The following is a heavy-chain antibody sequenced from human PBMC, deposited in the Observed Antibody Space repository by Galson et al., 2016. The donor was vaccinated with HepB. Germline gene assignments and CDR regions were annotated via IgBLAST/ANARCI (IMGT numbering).Heavy chain of an antibody. CDR1: GLSLNTRGAA. V-gene: IGHV2-5*02. J-gene: IGHJ4*02. D-gene: IGHD2-8*01. CDR3: GHQEGVRAFDY. Sequence: PALVKPPQTLTLTCTLSGLSLNTRGAAVGWIRQPPGKSLEWLALIYWDDDKRYTPSLESRLTIIKDISKNQVVLTLTDMDPVDTATYYCGHQEGVRAFDYWGQGTLVTVSS. CDR2: IYWDDDK.